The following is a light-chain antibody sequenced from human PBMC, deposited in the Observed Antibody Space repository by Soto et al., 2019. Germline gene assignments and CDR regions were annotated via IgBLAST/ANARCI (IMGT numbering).Light chain of an antibody. CDR2: EVS. CDR1: SSDVGEENY. Sequence: QSALTQPPSASGSPGQSVTITCSGTSSDVGEENYVSWYQQHPGKVPKLILYEVSKRPSGVPDRFSGSRSGNTASLTVSGLQAEDEADYYCSSYAGSNNLVFGGGTKVTVL. CDR3: SSYAGSNNLV. V-gene: IGLV2-8*01. J-gene: IGLJ3*02.